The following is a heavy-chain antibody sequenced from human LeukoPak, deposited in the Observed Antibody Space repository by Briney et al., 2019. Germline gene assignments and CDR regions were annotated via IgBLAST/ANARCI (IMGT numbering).Heavy chain of an antibody. J-gene: IGHJ3*02. CDR1: GGSISSSTYY. Sequence: SETLSLTCTVSGGSISSSTYYWAWIRQPPGKGLEWIGSMYYGGSTYYNPSLKSRVIISVDTSKNQFSLQLSSVTAADTAVYYCGKTSYYASSAFFIWGEGTMVTVSS. CDR3: GKTSYYASSAFFI. D-gene: IGHD3-22*01. V-gene: IGHV4-39*01. CDR2: MYYGGST.